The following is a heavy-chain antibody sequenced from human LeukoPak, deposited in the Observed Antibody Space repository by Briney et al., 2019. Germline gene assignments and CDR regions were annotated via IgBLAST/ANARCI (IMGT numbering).Heavy chain of an antibody. J-gene: IGHJ5*02. Sequence: SETLALPCTVSGGSISSGDYYWSWIPQPPRKGLEWIGYIYYSGSTYYNPSLKSRVTISVDTSKNQFSLKLSSVTAADTAVYYCARTITGYNWFDPWGQGTLVTVSS. CDR1: GGSISSGDYY. CDR3: ARTITGYNWFDP. V-gene: IGHV4-30-4*08. D-gene: IGHD3-10*01. CDR2: IYYSGST.